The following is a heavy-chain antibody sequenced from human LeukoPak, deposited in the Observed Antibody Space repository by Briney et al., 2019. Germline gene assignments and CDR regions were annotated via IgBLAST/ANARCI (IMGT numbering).Heavy chain of an antibody. J-gene: IGHJ4*02. CDR2: ISKTSSST. D-gene: IGHD3-10*01. V-gene: IGHV3-11*05. Sequence: GGSLRLSCGASGFTFSDYYMICILQAPGKGLVWVSYISKTSSSTNYADSVKGRFSISRDNAKNSLYLQLNSLAAEDTAVYYCARVLSSGSPLDYWGQGTLVTVSS. CDR1: GFTFSDYY. CDR3: ARVLSSGSPLDY.